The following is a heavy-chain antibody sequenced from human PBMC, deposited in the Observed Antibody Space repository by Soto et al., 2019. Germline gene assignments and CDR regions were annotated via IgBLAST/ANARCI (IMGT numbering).Heavy chain of an antibody. CDR3: ARTTAGPNTLGSSYFFDY. CDR2: LYYSGTT. Sequence: QVQLQESGPGLLKPSETLSLTCSVSGGSVSDKTYYWSWIRQPPGKRLEWIGYLYYSGTTNYNPSLKSRVTISVDLSKNRLSLRLSSVTTADTALYYCARTTAGPNTLGSSYFFDYWGKGTLVTVSS. V-gene: IGHV4-61*01. CDR1: GGSVSDKTYY. D-gene: IGHD4-17*01. J-gene: IGHJ4*02.